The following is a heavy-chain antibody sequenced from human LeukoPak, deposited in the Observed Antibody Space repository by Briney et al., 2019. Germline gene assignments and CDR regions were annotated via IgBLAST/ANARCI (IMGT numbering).Heavy chain of an antibody. D-gene: IGHD3-22*01. CDR2: IYYSGST. J-gene: IGHJ4*02. CDR1: GGSISSSNYY. V-gene: IGHV4-39*01. Sequence: SETLSLTCTVSGGSISSSNYYWGWIRQPPGKGLEWIVSIYYSGSTYFNPSLKSRVTISVDTSKNQFSLKLSSVTAADTAVYYCARHRYYYDSSGYYCVYYFDYWGQGTLVTVSS. CDR3: ARHRYYYDSSGYYCVYYFDY.